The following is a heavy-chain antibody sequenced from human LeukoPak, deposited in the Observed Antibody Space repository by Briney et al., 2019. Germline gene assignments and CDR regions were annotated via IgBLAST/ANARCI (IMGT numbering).Heavy chain of an antibody. Sequence: GESLKISCKGSGYTFTTYWIVWVRQMPGKGLEWMGIIYPGDSDTRYSPSFQGQVTISADKSISTAYLQWSSLKASDTAMYYCARSYYDFAFDFWGQGTMVTVSS. J-gene: IGHJ3*01. CDR2: IYPGDSDT. CDR3: ARSYYDFAFDF. D-gene: IGHD3-16*01. V-gene: IGHV5-51*01. CDR1: GYTFTTYW.